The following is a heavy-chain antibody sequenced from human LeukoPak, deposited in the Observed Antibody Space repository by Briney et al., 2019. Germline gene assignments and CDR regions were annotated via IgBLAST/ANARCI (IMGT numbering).Heavy chain of an antibody. Sequence: GGSLRLSCAASGFTFSNFGMHWVRQAPGKGLEWVAVIWYDGSDKYYADSLKGRFTISRDNSKNTLYLQINSLRAEDTAVYYCARDLSSGYYFDHWGQGTLVTVSS. CDR3: ARDLSSGYYFDH. D-gene: IGHD6-19*01. J-gene: IGHJ4*02. CDR2: IWYDGSDK. V-gene: IGHV3-33*01. CDR1: GFTFSNFG.